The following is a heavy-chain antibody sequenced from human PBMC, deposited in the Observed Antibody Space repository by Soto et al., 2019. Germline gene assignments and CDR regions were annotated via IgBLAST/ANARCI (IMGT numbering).Heavy chain of an antibody. CDR3: AKCGNYGMLTGQGGIES. Sequence: GGSLRLSCTASGFTFRNYAMIWVRQAPGKGLHWVSGISDSGAGIFHADSVRGRFTISRDNSKNTLYLQMNSLRAEDTALYYCAKCGNYGMLTGQGGIESWGQGKLVPVSS. J-gene: IGHJ5*01. CDR2: ISDSGAGI. V-gene: IGHV3-23*01. CDR1: GFTFRNYA. D-gene: IGHD3-9*01.